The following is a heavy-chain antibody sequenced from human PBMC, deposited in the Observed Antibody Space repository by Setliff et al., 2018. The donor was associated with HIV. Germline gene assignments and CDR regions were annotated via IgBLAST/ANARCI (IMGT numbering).Heavy chain of an antibody. V-gene: IGHV1-46*01. CDR3: ARGQASNDYGVAF. D-gene: IGHD4-17*01. CDR1: GYTCTNFY. Sequence: ASVKVSCKASGYTCTNFYMHWGRQAPGQGLEWMGIIKPGGGNTRYAQRFQGRVSMTSDTSTITVYMELSSLRSEDTAVYYCARGQASNDYGVAFWGQGTMVTVSS. J-gene: IGHJ3*01. CDR2: IKPGGGNT.